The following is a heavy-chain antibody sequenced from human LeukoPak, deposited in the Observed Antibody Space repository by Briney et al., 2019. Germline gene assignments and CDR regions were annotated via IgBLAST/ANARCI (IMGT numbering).Heavy chain of an antibody. CDR3: RREVPAAGHFDL. J-gene: IGHJ2*01. CDR2: IYYSGGT. Sequence: SETLSLTCTVSGGSMTNQYWNWIRQPPGKGLEWIGYIYYSGGTNYNPSLKSRVIISIDTSRNQFSLKLSSLTAADTAIYYCRREVPAAGHFDLWGRGTLVTVSS. CDR1: GGSMTNQY. V-gene: IGHV4-59*11. D-gene: IGHD2-2*01.